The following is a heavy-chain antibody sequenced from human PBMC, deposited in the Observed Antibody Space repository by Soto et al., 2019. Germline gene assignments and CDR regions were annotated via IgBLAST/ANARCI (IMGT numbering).Heavy chain of an antibody. D-gene: IGHD3-10*01. Sequence: QVQLVESGGGLVKPGGSLRLSCAASGFTFSDYYMSWIRQAPGRGLEWISYISTSSIYTIYADSVKGRFTISRDHATNSLYLQMNSLGAEDTAVNYWARMYYYGSGEHKWFDPWGQGTLVTVSS. CDR3: ARMYYYGSGEHKWFDP. V-gene: IGHV3-11*05. CDR1: GFTFSDYY. CDR2: ISTSSIYT. J-gene: IGHJ5*02.